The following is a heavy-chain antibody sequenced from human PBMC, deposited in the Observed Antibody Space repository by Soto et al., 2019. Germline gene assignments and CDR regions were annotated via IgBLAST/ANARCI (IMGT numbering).Heavy chain of an antibody. D-gene: IGHD3-9*01. CDR3: ARVHSLRYFDWLSPSRLAYYFDY. J-gene: IGHJ4*02. CDR2: IYYSGST. Sequence: SETLSLTCTVSGGSISSGGYYWSWIRQHPGKGLEWIGYIYYSGSTYYNPSLKSRVTISVDTSKNQFSLKLSSVTAADTAVYYFARVHSLRYFDWLSPSRLAYYFDYWGQGTLVTVSS. V-gene: IGHV4-31*03. CDR1: GGSISSGGYY.